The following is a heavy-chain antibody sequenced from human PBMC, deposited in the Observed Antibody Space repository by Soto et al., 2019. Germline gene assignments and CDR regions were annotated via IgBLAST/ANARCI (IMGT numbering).Heavy chain of an antibody. D-gene: IGHD3-10*01. V-gene: IGHV1-2*02. CDR2: ISPNSGGT. Sequence: ASVKVSCKASAHTFSGYYLHWVRQAPGQGLEWLGWISPNSGGTNHAQKFQGRVTMTRDTSTATAYMELSRLRSDDTAVYYCASPYGSGSYYSPEYYYYRMDVWGQGTTVTVS. J-gene: IGHJ6*02. CDR3: ASPYGSGSYYSPEYYYYRMDV. CDR1: AHTFSGYY.